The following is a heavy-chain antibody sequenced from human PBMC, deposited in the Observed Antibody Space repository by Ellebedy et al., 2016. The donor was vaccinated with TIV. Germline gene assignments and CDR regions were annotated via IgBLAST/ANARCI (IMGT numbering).Heavy chain of an antibody. J-gene: IGHJ6*02. CDR3: ARDGRWFGETSIVINGMDV. CDR2: IKQDGSEK. V-gene: IGHV3-7*01. D-gene: IGHD3-10*01. CDR1: GFTFSSYW. Sequence: PGGSLRLSCAASGFTFSSYWMSWVRQAPGQGLEWVANIKQDGSEKYYVDSVKGRFTISRDNAKNSLYLQMNSLRAEDTAVYYCARDGRWFGETSIVINGMDVWGQGTTVTVSS.